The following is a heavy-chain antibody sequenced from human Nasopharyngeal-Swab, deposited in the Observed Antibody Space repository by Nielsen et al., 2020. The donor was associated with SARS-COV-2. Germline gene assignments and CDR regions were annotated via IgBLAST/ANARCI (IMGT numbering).Heavy chain of an antibody. CDR3: ARRRTARQYWYFDL. D-gene: IGHD5-18*01. CDR1: GGSFSGYY. Sequence: ESLKISCAVYGGSFSGYYWSWIRQPPGKGLEWIGEINHSGSTNYNPSLKSRVTISVDTSKNQFSLKLSSVTAADTAVYYCARRRTARQYWYFDLWGRGTLVTVSS. V-gene: IGHV4-34*01. CDR2: INHSGST. J-gene: IGHJ2*01.